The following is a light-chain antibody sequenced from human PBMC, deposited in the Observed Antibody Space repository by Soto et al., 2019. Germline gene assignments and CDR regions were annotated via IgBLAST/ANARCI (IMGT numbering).Light chain of an antibody. CDR2: EGS. J-gene: IGLJ3*02. Sequence: QSALTQPASVSGSPGQSITISCTGTSNDVGSYNLVSWYQQHPGKAPKLLIYEGSKRPSGISNRFSGSKSGNKASLTISGLQAEDEDDYYCCSYAGSSTWVFGGGTKLTVL. CDR1: SNDVGSYNL. V-gene: IGLV2-23*01. CDR3: CSYAGSSTWV.